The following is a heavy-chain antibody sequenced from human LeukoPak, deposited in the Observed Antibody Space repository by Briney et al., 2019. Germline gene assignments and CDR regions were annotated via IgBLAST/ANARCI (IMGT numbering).Heavy chain of an antibody. Sequence: SETLSLTCTVSGGSISSGGHYWSWLRHPPGKGLEWIGYIYYSGSTNYNPSLKSRVTISVDTSKNQFSLKLSPVTAADTAVYYCARHVGAAAAYYWGQGTLVTVSS. CDR3: ARHVGAAAAYY. CDR2: IYYSGST. D-gene: IGHD6-13*01. V-gene: IGHV4-61*08. J-gene: IGHJ4*02. CDR1: GGSISSGGHY.